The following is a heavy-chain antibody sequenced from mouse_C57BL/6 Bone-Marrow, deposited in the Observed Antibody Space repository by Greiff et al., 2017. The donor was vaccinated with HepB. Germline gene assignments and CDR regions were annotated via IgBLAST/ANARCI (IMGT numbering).Heavy chain of an antibody. Sequence: EVKVEESGGGLVQPGGSMKLSCAASGFTFSDAWMDWVRQSPEKGLEWVAEIRNKANNHATYYAESVKGRFTISRDDSKSSVYLQMNSLRAEDTGIYYCTRPPYYSNYTWFAYWGQGTLVTVSA. J-gene: IGHJ3*01. CDR1: GFTFSDAW. CDR2: IRNKANNHAT. V-gene: IGHV6-6*01. D-gene: IGHD2-5*01. CDR3: TRPPYYSNYTWFAY.